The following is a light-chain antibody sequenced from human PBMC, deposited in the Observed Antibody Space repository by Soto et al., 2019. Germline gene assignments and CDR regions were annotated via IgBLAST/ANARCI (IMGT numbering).Light chain of an antibody. CDR3: CSYAGEYKYV. Sequence: QSVLTQPASVSGSPGQSITISCTGTSSDIGGYNYVSWYQQHPDKAPKLMIYEVSKRPSGVSNRFSASKSGNTASLTISGLQAEDEADYYCCSYAGEYKYVFGSGTKLTVL. CDR2: EVS. CDR1: SSDIGGYNY. J-gene: IGLJ1*01. V-gene: IGLV2-14*01.